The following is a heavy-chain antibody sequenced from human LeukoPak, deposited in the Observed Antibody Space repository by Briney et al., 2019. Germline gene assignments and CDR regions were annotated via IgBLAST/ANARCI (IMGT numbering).Heavy chain of an antibody. Sequence: SETLSLTCAVYGGPFSGYYWSWIRQPPGKGLEWIGEINHSGSTNYNPSLKSRVTISVDTSKNQFSLKLSSVTAADTAVYYCARGQGHWFDPWGQGTLVTVSS. CDR3: ARGQGHWFDP. J-gene: IGHJ5*02. V-gene: IGHV4-34*01. CDR2: INHSGST. CDR1: GGPFSGYY.